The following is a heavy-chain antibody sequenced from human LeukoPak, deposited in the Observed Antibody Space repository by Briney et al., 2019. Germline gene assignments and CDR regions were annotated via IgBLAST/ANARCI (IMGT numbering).Heavy chain of an antibody. D-gene: IGHD6-19*01. CDR1: GGSISSYY. CDR3: ARGGWYPESFRH. V-gene: IGHV4-59*01. Sequence: SETLSLTCTVSGGSISSYYWNWIRQPPGKGLEWIGYIYYSGSTNYNPSLKSRVTISVNTSKNQFSLKLSSVTAADTAVYYCARGGWYPESFRHWGQGALVTVSS. J-gene: IGHJ1*01. CDR2: IYYSGST.